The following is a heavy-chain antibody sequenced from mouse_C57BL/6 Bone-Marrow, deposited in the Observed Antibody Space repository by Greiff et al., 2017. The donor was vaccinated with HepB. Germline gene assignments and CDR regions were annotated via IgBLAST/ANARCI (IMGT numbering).Heavy chain of an antibody. CDR2: INPGSGGT. V-gene: IGHV1-54*01. D-gene: IGHD1-1*01. Sequence: QVQLQQSGAELVRPGTSVKVSCKASGYAFTNYLIEWVKQRPGQGLEWIGVINPGSGGTNYNEKFKGKATLTADKSSSTAYMQLSSLTSEDSAVYFCARCPLLLRYWYAMDYWGQGTSVTVSS. J-gene: IGHJ4*01. CDR1: GYAFTNYL. CDR3: ARCPLLLRYWYAMDY.